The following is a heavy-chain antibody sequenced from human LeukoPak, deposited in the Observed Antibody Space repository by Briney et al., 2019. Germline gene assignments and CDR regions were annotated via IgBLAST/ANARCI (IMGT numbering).Heavy chain of an antibody. Sequence: GGSLRLSCAATGFTFSSYSMNWVRQAPGKGLEWVSSISSSSSYIYYADSVKGRFTISRDNAKNSLYLQMNSLRAEDTAVYYCAKDRYYYDSSGYYYIFWGQGTLVTVSS. D-gene: IGHD3-22*01. CDR1: GFTFSSYS. CDR2: ISSSSSYI. V-gene: IGHV3-21*01. J-gene: IGHJ4*02. CDR3: AKDRYYYDSSGYYYIF.